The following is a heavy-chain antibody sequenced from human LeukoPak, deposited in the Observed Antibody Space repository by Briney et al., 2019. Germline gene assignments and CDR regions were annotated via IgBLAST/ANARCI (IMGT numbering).Heavy chain of an antibody. Sequence: PSETLSLTCAVYGGSFSGYYWSWIRQPAGKGLEWIGRIYTSGSTNYNPSLKSRVTMSVDTSKNQFSLKLSSVTAADTAVYYCAREGGYSYGSIDYWGQGTLVTVSS. CDR3: AREGGYSYGSIDY. D-gene: IGHD5-18*01. CDR1: GGSFSGYY. J-gene: IGHJ4*02. CDR2: IYTSGST. V-gene: IGHV4-4*07.